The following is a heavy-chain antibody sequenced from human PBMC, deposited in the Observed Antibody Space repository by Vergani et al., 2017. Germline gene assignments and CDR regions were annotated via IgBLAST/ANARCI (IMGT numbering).Heavy chain of an antibody. CDR2: ISSSSSYI. J-gene: IGHJ4*02. CDR1: GFTFSSYS. CDR3: ARGRSITMIDEFFDY. Sequence: EVQLVESGGGLVKPGGSLRLSCAASGFTFSSYSMKWVRQAPGKGLEWVSSISSSSSYIYYADSVKGRFTISRDNDKNSLYLQMNSLRAEDTAVYYCARGRSITMIDEFFDYWGQGTLVTVSS. V-gene: IGHV3-21*04. D-gene: IGHD3-22*01.